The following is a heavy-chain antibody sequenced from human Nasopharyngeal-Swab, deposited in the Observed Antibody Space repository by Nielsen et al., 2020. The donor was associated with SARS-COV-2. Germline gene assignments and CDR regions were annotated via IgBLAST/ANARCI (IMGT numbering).Heavy chain of an antibody. CDR1: GYTLSNYA. J-gene: IGHJ4*02. CDR2: INAGKGNT. CDR3: ARVPAVAASRIDY. D-gene: IGHD6-19*01. V-gene: IGHV1-3*01. Sequence: ASVKVSCKASGYTLSNYAMYWVRQAPGQRPEFMGWINAGKGNTFYSQRFQGRVRISRDTSANTMYLELNRLTSEDTAVYYCARVPAVAASRIDYWGQGTLVTVSS.